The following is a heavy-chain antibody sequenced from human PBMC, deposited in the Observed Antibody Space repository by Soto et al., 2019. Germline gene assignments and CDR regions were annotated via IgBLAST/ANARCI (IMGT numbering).Heavy chain of an antibody. CDR2: ISSSSSYI. V-gene: IGHV3-21*01. D-gene: IGHD3-10*01. CDR1: GFTFSSYT. J-gene: IGHJ4*01. CDR3: ASLSRFALDY. Sequence: GGSLRLSCAASGFTFSSYTMNWVRQAPGKGLEWVSSISSSSSYIYYTDSVKGRFTISRDNAKNSLYLQMNNLRAEDTAVYYCASLSRFALDYWGQGTLVTVSS.